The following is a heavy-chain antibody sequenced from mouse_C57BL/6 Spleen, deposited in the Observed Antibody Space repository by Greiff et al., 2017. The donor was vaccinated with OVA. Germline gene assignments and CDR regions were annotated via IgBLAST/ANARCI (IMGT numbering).Heavy chain of an antibody. D-gene: IGHD2-5*01. CDR2: ISSGSSTI. CDR3: ARRDYSNYVWYFDV. V-gene: IGHV5-17*01. Sequence: EVKLVESGGGLVKPGGSLKLSCAASGFTFSDYGMHWVRQAPEKGLEWVAYISSGSSTIYYADTVKGRFTISRDNAKNTLFLQMTSLRSEDTAMYYCARRDYSNYVWYFDVWGTGTTVTVSS. CDR1: GFTFSDYG. J-gene: IGHJ1*03.